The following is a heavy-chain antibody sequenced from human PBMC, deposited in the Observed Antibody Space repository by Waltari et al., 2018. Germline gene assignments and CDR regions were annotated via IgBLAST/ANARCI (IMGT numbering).Heavy chain of an antibody. CDR1: GFTFSSYA. CDR2: ISGSGGST. CDR3: AKGYGRYCSGGSCYLDY. Sequence: EVQLLESGGGLVQPGGSLRLSCAASGFTFSSYAMSWVRQPPGKGLEWVSAISGSGGSTYYADSVKGRFTISRDNSKNTLYLQMNSLRAEDTAVYYCAKGYGRYCSGGSCYLDYWGQGTLVTVSS. D-gene: IGHD2-15*01. J-gene: IGHJ4*02. V-gene: IGHV3-23*01.